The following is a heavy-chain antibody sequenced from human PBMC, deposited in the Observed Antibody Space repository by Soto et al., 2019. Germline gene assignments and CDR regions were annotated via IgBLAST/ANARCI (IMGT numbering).Heavy chain of an antibody. CDR2: IIPLFGRA. Sequence: QVQLVQSGAEVKKPGSSVKVSCKASGGTFSSYAISWVRQAPGQGLEWMGGIIPLFGRANYAQKFQGRVTIPADASTSTAYMELSSLRSEDTAVYYCAQTLGLAAAGPGRFDLWGRGTLVTVSS. V-gene: IGHV1-69*12. J-gene: IGHJ2*01. CDR1: GGTFSSYA. CDR3: AQTLGLAAAGPGRFDL. D-gene: IGHD6-25*01.